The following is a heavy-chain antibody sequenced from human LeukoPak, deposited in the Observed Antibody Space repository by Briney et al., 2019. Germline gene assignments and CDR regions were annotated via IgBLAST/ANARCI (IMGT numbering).Heavy chain of an antibody. D-gene: IGHD1-26*01. CDR3: ARDRGSYFEDAFDI. V-gene: IGHV4-39*07. CDR2: IYYSGST. CDR1: GGSISGSSYY. Sequence: PSETLSLTCTVSGGSISGSSYYWGWIRQPPGKGLEWIGSIYYSGSTYYNPSLKSRVTISVDTSKNQFSLKLSSVTAADTAVYYCARDRGSYFEDAFDIWGQGTMVTVSS. J-gene: IGHJ3*02.